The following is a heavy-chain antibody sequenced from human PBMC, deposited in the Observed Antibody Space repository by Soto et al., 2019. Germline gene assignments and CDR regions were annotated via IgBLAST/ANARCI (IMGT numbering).Heavy chain of an antibody. CDR1: GFTFSNDW. V-gene: IGHV3-74*01. Sequence: GGSLRLSCAASGFTFSNDWMHWVRQAPGKXLEWVSRINADGGSTHYADSVRGRFTISRDNAKNTLFLQLNSLRVEDTAIYYCIKVLTRGVGVPRFYFDSWGQGPLVTVSS. CDR2: INADGGST. D-gene: IGHD3-9*01. CDR3: IKVLTRGVGVPRFYFDS. J-gene: IGHJ4*02.